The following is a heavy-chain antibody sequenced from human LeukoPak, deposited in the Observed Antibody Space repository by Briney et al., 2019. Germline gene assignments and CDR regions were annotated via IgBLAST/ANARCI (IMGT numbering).Heavy chain of an antibody. Sequence: PETLSLTCTVSGGSISSSSYYWGWIRQPPGKGLEWIGSIYYSGSTYYNPSLKSRVTISVDTSKNQFSLKLSSVTAADTAVYYCARHLADYSNYFYWFDPWGQGTLVTVSS. CDR2: IYYSGST. CDR3: ARHLADYSNYFYWFDP. CDR1: GGSISSSSYY. D-gene: IGHD4-11*01. J-gene: IGHJ5*02. V-gene: IGHV4-39*01.